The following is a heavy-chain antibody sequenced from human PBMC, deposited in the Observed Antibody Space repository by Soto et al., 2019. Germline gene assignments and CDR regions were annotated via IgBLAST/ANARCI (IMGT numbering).Heavy chain of an antibody. CDR2: IYHSGST. CDR3: ARAGGLGAVAADY. CDR1: GGSISSGGYS. Sequence: QLQLQESGSGLVKPSQTLSLTCAVSGGSISSGGYSWSWIRQPPGKGLEWIGYIYHSGSTYYTPSLQSRVTVSVDRSKNQFSLKLSSVTAADTAVYYCARAGGLGAVAADYWGEGTLVTVSS. D-gene: IGHD6-19*01. V-gene: IGHV4-30-2*01. J-gene: IGHJ4*02.